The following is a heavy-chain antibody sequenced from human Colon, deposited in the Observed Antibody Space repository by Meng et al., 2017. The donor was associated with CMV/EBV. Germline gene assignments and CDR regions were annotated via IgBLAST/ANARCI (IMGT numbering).Heavy chain of an antibody. CDR1: GFTFSIYT. Sequence: GSLRLSCADSGFTFSIYTMTWVRQAPGKGLEWVSSISGGSDFIHYADSLKGRFTISRDNSKNLLYLQLNSLTAEDTGVYYCTKKNYDWGQGTLVTVSS. J-gene: IGHJ4*02. D-gene: IGHD3-3*01. CDR2: ISGGSDFI. CDR3: TKKNYD. V-gene: IGHV3-21*01.